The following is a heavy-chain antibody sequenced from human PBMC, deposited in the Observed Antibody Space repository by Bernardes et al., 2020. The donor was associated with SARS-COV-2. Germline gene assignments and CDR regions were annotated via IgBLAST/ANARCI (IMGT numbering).Heavy chain of an antibody. CDR1: GFTFNTTA. D-gene: IGHD3-3*01. CDR3: AKGSFGVELLHAFDI. CDR2: ISDDGTNQ. V-gene: IGHV3-30*18. J-gene: IGHJ3*02. Sequence: SLRLSCSASGFTFNTTAMHWVRQAPGKGLDWVAVISDDGTNQYYVDSVKGRFTISRDNSKNTLYLQMNSLRAEDTAIYYCAKGSFGVELLHAFDIWGQGTMVTVSS.